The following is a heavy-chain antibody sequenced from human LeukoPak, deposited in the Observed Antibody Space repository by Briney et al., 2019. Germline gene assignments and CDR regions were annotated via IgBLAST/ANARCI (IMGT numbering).Heavy chain of an antibody. V-gene: IGHV3-53*01. J-gene: IGHJ5*02. Sequence: PGGSLRLSCAASGVTASSNYMSWCRQAPGKGLEWVSVIYSGGSTDYAGSVKGRFTISRDNSKNTLYLQMNSLRAEDTAVYYCARDLGIAAAGGTGFDPWGQGTLVTVSS. CDR1: GVTASSNY. CDR3: ARDLGIAAAGGTGFDP. D-gene: IGHD6-13*01. CDR2: IYSGGST.